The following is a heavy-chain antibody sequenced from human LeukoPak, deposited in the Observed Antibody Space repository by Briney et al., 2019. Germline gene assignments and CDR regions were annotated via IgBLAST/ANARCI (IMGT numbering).Heavy chain of an antibody. CDR1: GFTFDDYG. D-gene: IGHD2-2*02. V-gene: IGHV3-20*04. Sequence: PGAPLRLSCEASGFTFDDYGMSWVRQAAGKGLEWVSAITNWIGGSTGYAGSVRGRFTVSRDNAMNSLYLQMNSLRAEDTALYYCARCSRSSTDCYSAFDIWGQGTVVTVSS. CDR3: ARCSRSSTDCYSAFDI. J-gene: IGHJ3*02. CDR2: ITNWIGGST.